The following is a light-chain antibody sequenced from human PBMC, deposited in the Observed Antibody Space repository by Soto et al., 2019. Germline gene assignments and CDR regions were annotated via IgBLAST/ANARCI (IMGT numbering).Light chain of an antibody. CDR2: GAS. Sequence: EIVLTQSPGTLSLSPGEGATLSCRASQTVGNNYLAWYQQKPGQAPRLLIFGASSRATGIPDRFSGSGSGTDFTLIISRLEPEDFAVYYCQQHATSPITFGGGTKVEIK. J-gene: IGKJ4*01. CDR1: QTVGNNY. CDR3: QQHATSPIT. V-gene: IGKV3-20*01.